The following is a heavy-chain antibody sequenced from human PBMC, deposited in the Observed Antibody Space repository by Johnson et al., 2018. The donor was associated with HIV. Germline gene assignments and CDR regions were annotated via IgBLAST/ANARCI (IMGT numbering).Heavy chain of an antibody. V-gene: IGHV3-30*14. Sequence: QVQLVESGGGVVQPGRSLKLSCAASEFTFSNYAMHWVRQAPGKGLEWVAVLSYDGSNQYYADSVKGRFTISRDNSKNTLYLQMNSLRAGDTAVYYCARVSSGGAFDIWGQGTMVTVSS. CDR2: LSYDGSNQ. CDR3: ARVSSGGAFDI. D-gene: IGHD3-22*01. J-gene: IGHJ3*02. CDR1: EFTFSNYA.